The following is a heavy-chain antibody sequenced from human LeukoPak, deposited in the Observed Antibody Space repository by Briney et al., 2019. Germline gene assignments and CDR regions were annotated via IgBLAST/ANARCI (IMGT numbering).Heavy chain of an antibody. V-gene: IGHV5-51*01. D-gene: IGHD1-26*01. CDR3: ARQRGRSYYYFDY. CDR2: IYPGDSDT. Sequence: GESLKISCKGSGYRFASYWIGWVRQMPGKGLEWMGIIYPGDSDTRYSPSFQGQVTISADKSISTAYLQWSSLKASDTAMYYCARQRGRSYYYFDYWGQGTLVTVSS. CDR1: GYRFASYW. J-gene: IGHJ4*02.